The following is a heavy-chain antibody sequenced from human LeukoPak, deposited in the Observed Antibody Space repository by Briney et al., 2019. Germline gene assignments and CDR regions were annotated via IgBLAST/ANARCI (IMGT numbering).Heavy chain of an antibody. V-gene: IGHV3-30*01. Sequence: PGGSLRLSCAASGFIFSNFAMHWVRQAPGKGLEWVALISFDGSHTYYADSMKGRFTISRDNSRYVLYLQMTSLRGDDSAVYYCAREEQELVRDYYYYMDGWGKGRTVAVSS. CDR3: AREEQELVRDYYYYMDG. CDR2: ISFDGSHT. J-gene: IGHJ6*03. CDR1: GFIFSNFA. D-gene: IGHD1-26*01.